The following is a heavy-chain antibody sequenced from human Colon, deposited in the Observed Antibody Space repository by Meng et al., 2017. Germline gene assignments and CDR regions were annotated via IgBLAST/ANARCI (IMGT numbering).Heavy chain of an antibody. CDR3: ARDWGSGTPY. D-gene: IGHD3-10*01. CDR2: VYYDGTT. V-gene: IGHV4-61*01. CDR1: GGSVNNRTYY. J-gene: IGHJ4*02. Sequence: QVQLQESGPGLVGPSETLSLTCTVSGGSVNNRTYYWTWIRQPPGKGLEWIGYVYYDGTTNYNPFLESRLTMSIDTSKNQFSLKLSSVTAADTAVYYCARDWGSGTPYWGQGTLVTVSS.